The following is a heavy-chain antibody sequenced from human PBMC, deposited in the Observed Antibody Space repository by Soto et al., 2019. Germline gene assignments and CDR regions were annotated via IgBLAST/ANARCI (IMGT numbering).Heavy chain of an antibody. CDR1: GFTFSSYA. J-gene: IGHJ5*01. Sequence: PGGSLRLSWAASGFTFSSYAMSWVRQAPGKGLEWVSGISGSGGSTYYADSVKGRCTISRDNSKNTLYLQMNSLRAEDTAVYYCAKEKISTSCWNWFDSWGQGTLVTVS. V-gene: IGHV3-23*01. CDR2: ISGSGGST. D-gene: IGHD2-2*01. CDR3: AKEKISTSCWNWFDS.